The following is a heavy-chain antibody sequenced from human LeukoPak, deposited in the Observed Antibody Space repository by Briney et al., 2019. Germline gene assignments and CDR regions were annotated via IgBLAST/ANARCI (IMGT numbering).Heavy chain of an antibody. D-gene: IGHD2-2*01. CDR3: ARTRCWFTHFDH. CDR2: ISYDGSNE. Sequence: GGSLRLSCAASGFTFSSYAMSWVRQAPGKGLEWVAVISYDGSNEYYADSVKGRFTISRDNSKNTLFLQMNSLRAEDTTVYYCARTRCWFTHFDHWGQGTLVTVSS. CDR1: GFTFSSYA. J-gene: IGHJ4*02. V-gene: IGHV3-30-3*01.